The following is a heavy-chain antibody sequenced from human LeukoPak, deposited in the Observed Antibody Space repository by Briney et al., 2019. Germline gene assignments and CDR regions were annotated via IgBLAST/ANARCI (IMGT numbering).Heavy chain of an antibody. CDR3: AREIAGY. D-gene: IGHD2/OR15-2a*01. Sequence: GASVKVSCKASGYTFTRYYMHWVRQATGQGLEWMGWMNPNSGNTGYAQKFQGRVTMTRNTSISTAYMELSSLRSEDTAVYYCAREIAGYWGQGTLVTVSS. J-gene: IGHJ4*02. CDR2: MNPNSGNT. CDR1: GYTFTRYY. V-gene: IGHV1-8*02.